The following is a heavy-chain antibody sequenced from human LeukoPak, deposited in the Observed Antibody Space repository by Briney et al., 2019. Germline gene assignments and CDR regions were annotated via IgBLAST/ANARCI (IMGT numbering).Heavy chain of an antibody. J-gene: IGHJ4*02. CDR2: ISYDGSNK. Sequence: GGSLRLSCAASGFTFSSYAMHWVRQAPGKGLEWVAVISYDGSNKYYADSVKGRFTISRDNSKNTLYLQMNSLRAEDTAVYYCARDRFKTRIAVASLDYWGQRTLVTVSS. CDR3: ARDRFKTRIAVASLDY. V-gene: IGHV3-30*04. CDR1: GFTFSSYA. D-gene: IGHD6-19*01.